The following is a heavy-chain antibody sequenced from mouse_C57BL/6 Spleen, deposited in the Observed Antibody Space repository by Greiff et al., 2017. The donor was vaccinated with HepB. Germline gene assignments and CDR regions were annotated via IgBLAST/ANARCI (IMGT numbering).Heavy chain of an antibody. CDR1: GYAFTNYL. CDR3: ARWGSSYAMDY. Sequence: LQESGAELVRPGTSVKVSCKASGYAFTNYLIEWVKQRPGQGLEWIGVINPGSGGTNYNEKFKGKATLTADKSSSTAYMQLSSLTSEDSAVYFCARWGSSYAMDYWGQGTSVTVSS. J-gene: IGHJ4*01. V-gene: IGHV1-54*01. CDR2: INPGSGGT.